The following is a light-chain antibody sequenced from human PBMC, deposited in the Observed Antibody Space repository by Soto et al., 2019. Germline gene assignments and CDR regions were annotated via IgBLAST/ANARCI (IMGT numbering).Light chain of an antibody. Sequence: QSALTQPASVSGSPGQSITIPCTGTSSDVGGYNYVSWYQQHPGKAPKLIIYDVSSRPSGVSHRFSGSKSGSAASLTISGLQAEDEADYYCSSYTSSSTKVFGGGTQLTVL. CDR3: SSYTSSSTKV. J-gene: IGLJ2*01. V-gene: IGLV2-14*01. CDR2: DVS. CDR1: SSDVGGYNY.